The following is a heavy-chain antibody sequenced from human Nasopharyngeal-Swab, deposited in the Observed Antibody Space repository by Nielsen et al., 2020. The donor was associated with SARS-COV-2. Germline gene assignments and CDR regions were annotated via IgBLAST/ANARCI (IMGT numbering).Heavy chain of an antibody. CDR2: ISYDGSNK. D-gene: IGHD4-17*01. CDR3: ARQTGYGDYDWYFEL. J-gene: IGHJ2*01. V-gene: IGHV3-30*03. Sequence: GGPLRLSCAASGFTFSSYGMHWVRQAPGKGLEWVAVISYDGSNKYYADSVKGRFTISRDNSKNTLYLQMNSLRAEDTAVYYCARQTGYGDYDWYFELWGRGTLVTVSS. CDR1: GFTFSSYG.